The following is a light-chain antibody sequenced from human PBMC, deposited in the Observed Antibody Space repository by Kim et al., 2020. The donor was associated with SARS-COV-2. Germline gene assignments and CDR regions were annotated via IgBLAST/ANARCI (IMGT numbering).Light chain of an antibody. Sequence: SPGERINPSCRASQSVGNSLVWYQQKPGQSPRLLIYGASTRATDIPVRFSGSGSATEFTLTITSLQSAEFAVYYCQQYDGWPPRTFGQGTKVDIK. CDR1: QSVGNS. J-gene: IGKJ1*01. CDR3: QQYDGWPPRT. CDR2: GAS. V-gene: IGKV3-15*01.